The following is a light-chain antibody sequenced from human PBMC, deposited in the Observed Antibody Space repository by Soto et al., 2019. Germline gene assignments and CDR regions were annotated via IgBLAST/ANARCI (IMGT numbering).Light chain of an antibody. V-gene: IGKV1-6*01. Sequence: IQMTQSLSSLSATVGDRVTITCLASQSISRYVNWYHQEPGKAPKFLMSAASSLESDVPSRFSGSGSGTDFTLTISSLQPEDFATYYCLQNYNYPLTFGGGTKVDNK. CDR2: AAS. J-gene: IGKJ4*01. CDR3: LQNYNYPLT. CDR1: QSISRY.